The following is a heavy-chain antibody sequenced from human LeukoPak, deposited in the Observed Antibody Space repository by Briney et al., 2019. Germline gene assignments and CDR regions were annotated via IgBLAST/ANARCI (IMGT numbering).Heavy chain of an antibody. CDR1: GFTFSDYY. CDR3: ARGPRGYSNFYYYYYMDV. J-gene: IGHJ6*03. Sequence: GGSLRLSCAASGFTFSDYYMSWIRQAPGKGLEWVSYISSSGSTIYYADSVKGRFTISRDNAKNSLYLQMNSLRAEDTAVYYCARGPRGYSNFYYYYYMDVWGKGTTVTVSS. CDR2: ISSSGSTI. D-gene: IGHD4-11*01. V-gene: IGHV3-11*01.